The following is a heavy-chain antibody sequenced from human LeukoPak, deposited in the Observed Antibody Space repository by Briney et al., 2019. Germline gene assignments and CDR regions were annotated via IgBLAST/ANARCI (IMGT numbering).Heavy chain of an antibody. CDR3: ARDGKWLSREGYYYYYMDV. D-gene: IGHD3-22*01. CDR1: GYTFTSYG. J-gene: IGHJ6*03. CDR2: ISAYNGNT. V-gene: IGHV1-18*01. Sequence: ASVKVSCKASGYTFTSYGISWVRQAPGQGLEWMGWISAYNGNTNYAQKLQGRVTMTTDTSTSTAYMELRSLRSDDTAVYYCARDGKWLSREGYYYYYMDVWGKGTTVTVSS.